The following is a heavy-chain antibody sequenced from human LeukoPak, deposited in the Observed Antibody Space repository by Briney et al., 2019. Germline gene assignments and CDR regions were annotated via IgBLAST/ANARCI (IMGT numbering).Heavy chain of an antibody. D-gene: IGHD2-15*01. CDR2: ISGGSPVI. CDR3: TRGYYRVDF. Sequence: GGSLRLSCAASGFSFSMYSMNWVRQDPEKGLEWVSHISGGSPVIDYADSVKGRFTISRENAKNSLYLQMNSLRAEDTAVYYCTRGYYRVDFWGQGTLVTVSS. V-gene: IGHV3-48*01. J-gene: IGHJ4*02. CDR1: GFSFSMYS.